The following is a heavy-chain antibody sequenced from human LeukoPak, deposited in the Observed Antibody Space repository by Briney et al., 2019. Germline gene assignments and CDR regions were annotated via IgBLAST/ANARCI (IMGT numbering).Heavy chain of an antibody. J-gene: IGHJ4*02. V-gene: IGHV1-18*01. D-gene: IGHD6-19*01. CDR2: ISAYNGNT. CDR3: ARDRIAVAGTEVNY. CDR1: GGTFSSYA. Sequence: ASVKVSCKASGGTFSSYAISWVRQAPGQGLEWMGWISAYNGNTNYAQKLQGRVTMTTDTSTSTAYMELRSLRSDDTAVYYCARDRIAVAGTEVNYWGQGTLVTVSS.